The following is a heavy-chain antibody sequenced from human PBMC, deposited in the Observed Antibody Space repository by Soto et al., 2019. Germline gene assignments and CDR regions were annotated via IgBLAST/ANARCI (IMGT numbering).Heavy chain of an antibody. CDR3: ARSIVATSMTTVTTRPIYYFDY. D-gene: IGHD4-17*01. Sequence: SETLSLTCAVYGGSFSGYYWSWIRQPPGKGLEWIGEINHSGSTNYNPSLKSRVTISVDTSKNQFSLKLSSVTAADTAVYYCARSIVATSMTTVTTRPIYYFDYWGQGTLVNVSS. V-gene: IGHV4-34*01. J-gene: IGHJ4*02. CDR2: INHSGST. CDR1: GGSFSGYY.